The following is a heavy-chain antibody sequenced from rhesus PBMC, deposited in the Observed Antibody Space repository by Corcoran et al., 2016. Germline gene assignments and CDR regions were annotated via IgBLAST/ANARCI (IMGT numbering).Heavy chain of an antibody. V-gene: IGHV4-106*01. CDR1: GGSISDAYY. D-gene: IGHD3-34*01. CDR3: ARAHWGGLDY. Sequence: QVQLQESGPGLVKPSETLSRTCAASGGSISDAYYWSWIRQPPGKGLGVIAYLAGRGRGTNYNPSLKNRVTISLGTSRNQFALKLSSVTAADTAVYCCARAHWGGLDYWGQGVLVTVSS. J-gene: IGHJ4*01. CDR2: LAGRGRGT.